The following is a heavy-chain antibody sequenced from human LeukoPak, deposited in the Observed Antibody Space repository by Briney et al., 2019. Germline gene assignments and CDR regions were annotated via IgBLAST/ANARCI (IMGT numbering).Heavy chain of an antibody. J-gene: IGHJ4*01. CDR2: IYSSGIT. CDR1: GGSISGYY. Sequence: SETLSLTCTVSGGSISGYYWSCIRQPPGKGLELIGYIYSSGITDYNPSLTSRVTISVDTSKNQFSLKLSSVTAADTAVYYCARFIGSSGYYDYWGHGTLVTVPS. D-gene: IGHD3-22*01. CDR3: ARFIGSSGYYDY. V-gene: IGHV4-59*01.